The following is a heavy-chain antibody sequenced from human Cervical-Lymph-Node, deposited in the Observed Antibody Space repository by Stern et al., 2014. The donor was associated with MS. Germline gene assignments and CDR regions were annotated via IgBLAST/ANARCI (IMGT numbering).Heavy chain of an antibody. CDR3: ARGHWELLGNNYFDS. J-gene: IGHJ4*02. D-gene: IGHD1-26*01. CDR1: GASISSGTSY. CDR2: LHASGAT. V-gene: IGHV4-61*02. Sequence: VQLQESGPGLVKPSQTLSLTCTVSGASISSGTSYWSWIRQPAGGGLEWIGRLHASGATYYNPSLKSRVTISGDTSKNHFSPYINPVTAADTAVYYCARGHWELLGNNYFDSWGQGTLVTVSS.